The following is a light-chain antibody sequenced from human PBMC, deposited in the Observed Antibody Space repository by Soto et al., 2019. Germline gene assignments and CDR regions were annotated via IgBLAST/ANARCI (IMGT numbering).Light chain of an antibody. V-gene: IGLV2-11*01. Sequence: QSVLTQPRSVSGSPGQSVAISCTGTSSDVGAYNYVSWYQQHPGKAPKFLIYDVTKRPSGVPDRFSGSKSGNTASLTISGLQAEDEADDYCCSYAGRDIYVLFGGGTKLTVL. CDR3: CSYAGRDIYVL. J-gene: IGLJ3*02. CDR1: SSDVGAYNY. CDR2: DVT.